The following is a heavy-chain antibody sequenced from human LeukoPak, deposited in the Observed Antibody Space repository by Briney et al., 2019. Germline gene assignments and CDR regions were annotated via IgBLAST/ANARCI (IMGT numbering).Heavy chain of an antibody. CDR1: GFTFSDYY. CDR3: ARDPRPAYCSSGSCYSGAFDI. Sequence: GGSLRLSCAASGFTFSDYYMSWIRQAPGKGLEWVSYISSSGSTIYYADSVKGRFTISRDNAKNSLYLQMNSLRAEDTAVYYCARDPRPAYCSSGSCYSGAFDIWGQGTMVTVSS. J-gene: IGHJ3*02. CDR2: ISSSGSTI. V-gene: IGHV3-11*04. D-gene: IGHD2-15*01.